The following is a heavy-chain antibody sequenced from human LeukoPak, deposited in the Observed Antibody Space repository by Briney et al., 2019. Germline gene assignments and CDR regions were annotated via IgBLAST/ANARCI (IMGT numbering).Heavy chain of an antibody. Sequence: KASETLSLTCTVSGGSISSSSYYCGWIRQPPGKGLEWIGSIYFSGTTYYNPSLQSRVTISVDTAKNQFSLKVSSVTAADTATYYCARDAHCTGISCYSPYNWFDPWGQGTLVTVSS. CDR3: ARDAHCTGISCYSPYNWFDP. CDR1: GGSISSSSYY. CDR2: IYFSGTT. J-gene: IGHJ5*02. V-gene: IGHV4-39*07. D-gene: IGHD2-15*01.